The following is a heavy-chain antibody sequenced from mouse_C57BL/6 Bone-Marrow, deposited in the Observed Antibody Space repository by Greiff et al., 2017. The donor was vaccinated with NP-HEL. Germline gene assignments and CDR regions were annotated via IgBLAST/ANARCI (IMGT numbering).Heavy chain of an antibody. CDR2: IHPNSGST. CDR3: ARDGGRAWFAY. J-gene: IGHJ3*01. V-gene: IGHV1-64*01. D-gene: IGHD1-1*01. Sequence: VQLQQPGAELVKPGASVKLSCKASGYTFTSYWMHWVKQRPGQGLEWIGTIHPNSGSTNYKEKFKSKATLTVDKTSRTAYMQLSSLTSEDSAVYYCARDGGRAWFAYWGQGTLVTVSA. CDR1: GYTFTSYW.